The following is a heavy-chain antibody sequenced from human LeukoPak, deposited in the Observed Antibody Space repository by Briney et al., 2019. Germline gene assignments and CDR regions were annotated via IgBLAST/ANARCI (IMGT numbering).Heavy chain of an antibody. J-gene: IGHJ4*02. V-gene: IGHV4-4*02. Sequence: SGTLSLTCAISGASISSTNWWIWVRQPPGKGLEWIGEINHSGSTNYNPSLKSRVTISVDTSKNQFSLKLSSVTAADTAVYYCARVRGTGSYWGQGTLVTVSS. CDR2: INHSGST. CDR3: ARVRGTGSY. CDR1: GASISSTNW. D-gene: IGHD3-10*01.